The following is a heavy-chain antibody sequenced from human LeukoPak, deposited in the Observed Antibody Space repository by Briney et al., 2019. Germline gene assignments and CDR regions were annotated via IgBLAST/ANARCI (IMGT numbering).Heavy chain of an antibody. V-gene: IGHV1-18*01. CDR2: ISAYNGNT. D-gene: IGHD3-10*01. J-gene: IGHJ3*02. Sequence: ASVKVSCKASGYTFTSFGFSWVRQAPGQRLEWMGWISAYNGNTNYAQKFQGRVTMTTDTSTDTAHLELRSLRSGDTAVYWCARSAWDNRGAFDIWGQGTMLTDSS. CDR3: ARSAWDNRGAFDI. CDR1: GYTFTSFG.